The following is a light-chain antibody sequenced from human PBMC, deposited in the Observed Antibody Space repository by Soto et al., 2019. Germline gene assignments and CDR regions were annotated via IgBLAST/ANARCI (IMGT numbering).Light chain of an antibody. CDR3: MQALQTPRS. CDR1: QSLLHSNGYNY. Sequence: DIVMTQSPLSLPVTPGEPASISCRSSQSLLHSNGYNYLDWYLQKPGQSPQLLIYLGSNRASGVPERFSGSGLGTDFTLKISRVEAEDVGVYYCMQALQTPRSFGQGTKLEIK. V-gene: IGKV2-28*01. J-gene: IGKJ2*01. CDR2: LGS.